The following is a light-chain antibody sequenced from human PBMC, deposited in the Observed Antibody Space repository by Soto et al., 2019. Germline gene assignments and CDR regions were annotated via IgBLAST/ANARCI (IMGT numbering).Light chain of an antibody. J-gene: IGLJ1*01. V-gene: IGLV2-8*01. CDR1: SSDVGGYKY. CDR2: AVN. CDR3: SSYAGSNKSA. Sequence: QSVLTQPPSASGSPGQSVTISCTGTSSDVGGYKYVSWYQQYPGKAPKLMIYAVNKRPSGVPDRFSGSKSGNTASLTVSGLQAEDEADYYCSSYAGSNKSAFGTGTKVTVL.